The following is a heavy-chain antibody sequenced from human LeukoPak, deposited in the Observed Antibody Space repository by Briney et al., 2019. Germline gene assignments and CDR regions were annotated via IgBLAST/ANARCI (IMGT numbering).Heavy chain of an antibody. V-gene: IGHV3-23*01. CDR1: GFTFDDYA. CDR2: ISGSGGST. CDR3: ARRRYSGSSQHFDY. Sequence: GGSLGLSCAASGFTFDDYAMHWVRQGPGKGLEWVSAISGSGGSTYYADSVKGRFTISRDNAKNSLYLQMNSLRAEDTAVYYCARRRYSGSSQHFDYWGQGTLVTVSS. J-gene: IGHJ4*02. D-gene: IGHD1-26*01.